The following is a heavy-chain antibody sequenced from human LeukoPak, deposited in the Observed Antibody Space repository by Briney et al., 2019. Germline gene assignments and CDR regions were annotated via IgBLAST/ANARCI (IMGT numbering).Heavy chain of an antibody. CDR3: AKGDEWLAEYMNFDY. V-gene: IGHV3-23*01. CDR2: ISGSGGST. D-gene: IGHD6-19*01. Sequence: GGSLRLSCAASGFTFSSYAMSWVSHAPGKGLEWVSSISGSGGSTYYADSVKGRFTISRDNSKNTLYLQMNSLRAEDTAVYYCAKGDEWLAEYMNFDYWGQGTLVTVSS. CDR1: GFTFSSYA. J-gene: IGHJ4*02.